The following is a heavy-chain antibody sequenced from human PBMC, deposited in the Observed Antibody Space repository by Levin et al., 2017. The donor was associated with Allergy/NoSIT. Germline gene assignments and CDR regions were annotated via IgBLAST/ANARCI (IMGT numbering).Heavy chain of an antibody. V-gene: IGHV1-69*02. CDR2: IIPILGIA. Sequence: GGSLRLSCKASGGTFSSYTISWVRQAPGQGLEWMGRIIPILGIANYAQKFQGRVTITADKSTSTAYMELSSLRSEDTAVYYCATQVGAHRPTPIDYWGQGTLVTVSS. J-gene: IGHJ4*02. CDR3: ATQVGAHRPTPIDY. CDR1: GGTFSSYT. D-gene: IGHD1-26*01.